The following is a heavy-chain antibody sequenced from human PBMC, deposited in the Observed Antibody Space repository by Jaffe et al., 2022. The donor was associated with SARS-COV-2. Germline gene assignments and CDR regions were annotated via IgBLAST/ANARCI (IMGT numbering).Heavy chain of an antibody. CDR2: IIPVFGTA. Sequence: QVQLVQSGAEVKKPGSSVKVSCKASGGTFSSYAISWVRQAPGQGLEWMGGIIPVFGTAKSAQNFQGRVTITADESTSTAYMELSSLRSEDTAVYYCARGSVVMIDAKPYYYYMDVWGKGTTVTVSS. CDR1: GGTFSSYA. V-gene: IGHV1-69*01. CDR3: ARGSVVMIDAKPYYYYMDV. D-gene: IGHD2-15*01. J-gene: IGHJ6*03.